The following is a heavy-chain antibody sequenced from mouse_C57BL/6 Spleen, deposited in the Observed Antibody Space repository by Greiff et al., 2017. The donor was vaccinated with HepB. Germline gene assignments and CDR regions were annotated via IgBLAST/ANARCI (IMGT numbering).Heavy chain of an antibody. CDR2: IYPGDGDN. V-gene: IGHV1-82*01. Sequence: VQLQQSGPELVKPGASVKISCTASGYAFSSSWMNWVKQRPGKGLEWIGRIYPGDGDNNYNGKFKGKATLTADKSSSTAYMQRSSLTSEDSAVYFCARRDSKCDYYAMDYWGQGTSVTVSS. CDR1: GYAFSSSW. J-gene: IGHJ4*01. D-gene: IGHD2-5*01. CDR3: ARRDSKCDYYAMDY.